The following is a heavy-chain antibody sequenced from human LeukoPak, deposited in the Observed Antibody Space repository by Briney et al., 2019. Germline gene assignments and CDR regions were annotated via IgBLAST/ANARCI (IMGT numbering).Heavy chain of an antibody. CDR1: GYTFSGYY. V-gene: IGHV1-2*02. CDR3: TKDQGIAVAGTD. Sequence: EASVKVSCKASGYTFSGYYIHWVRQAPGQGLEWMGWINPSSGATRYAQKCQDRVTMSSDTSLTTAYMDLSRLRSDDTAVYYCTKDQGIAVAGTDWGQGTMVTVSS. CDR2: INPSSGAT. J-gene: IGHJ3*01. D-gene: IGHD6-19*01.